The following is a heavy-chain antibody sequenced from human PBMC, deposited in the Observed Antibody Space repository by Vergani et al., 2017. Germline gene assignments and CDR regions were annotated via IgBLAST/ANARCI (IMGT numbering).Heavy chain of an antibody. J-gene: IGHJ4*02. V-gene: IGHV3-21*01. Sequence: EVQLVESGGGLVKPGGSLRLSCAASGFTFSSYSMNWVRQAPGKGLEWVSSISSSSSYIYYADSVKGRFTISRDNAKNSLYPQMNSLRAEDTAVYYCARGIYYDSSGYSVYFDYWGQGTLVTVSS. CDR3: ARGIYYDSSGYSVYFDY. CDR2: ISSSSSYI. CDR1: GFTFSSYS. D-gene: IGHD3-22*01.